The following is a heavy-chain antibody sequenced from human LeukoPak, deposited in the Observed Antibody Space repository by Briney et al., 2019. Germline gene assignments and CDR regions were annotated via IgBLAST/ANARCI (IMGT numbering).Heavy chain of an antibody. CDR3: AKAQSPLVRGVMPVDY. D-gene: IGHD3-10*01. V-gene: IGHV3-23*01. Sequence: GSLRFSCAATGLTFRSYAMSWVRQALGKGLEWVSAISGSGGSTYYADSVKGRFTISRDNSKDTLYLQMNSLRAEDTAVYYCAKAQSPLVRGVMPVDYWGQGTLVTVSS. CDR1: GLTFRSYA. J-gene: IGHJ4*02. CDR2: ISGSGGST.